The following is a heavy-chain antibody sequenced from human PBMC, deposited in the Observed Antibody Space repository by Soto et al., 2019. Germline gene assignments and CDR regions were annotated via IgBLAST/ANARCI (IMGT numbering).Heavy chain of an antibody. CDR2: IFHTGGT. V-gene: IGHV4-4*02. J-gene: IGHJ4*02. Sequence: QVQPQESGPGLVKPSETLSLTCTVSSDSIAGENWWSWVRQPPGMGLEWIGEIFHTGGTNYNPSLKSRVTMEVDKSKNQFSLKLISATAADTAVYHCARVFSSGSGWMYYFDFWGQGTLVSVSS. CDR1: SDSIAGENW. D-gene: IGHD6-25*01. CDR3: ARVFSSGSGWMYYFDF.